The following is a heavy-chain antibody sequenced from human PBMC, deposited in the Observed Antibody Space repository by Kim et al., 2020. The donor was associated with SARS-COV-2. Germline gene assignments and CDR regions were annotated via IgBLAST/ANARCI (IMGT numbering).Heavy chain of an antibody. D-gene: IGHD3-22*01. V-gene: IGHV3-30*01. J-gene: IGHJ3*02. CDR3: ARDPGYYDSSGYDAFDI. Sequence: VKGRFTISRDNSKNTLYLQMNSLRAEDTAVYYCARDPGYYDSSGYDAFDIWGQGTMVTVSS.